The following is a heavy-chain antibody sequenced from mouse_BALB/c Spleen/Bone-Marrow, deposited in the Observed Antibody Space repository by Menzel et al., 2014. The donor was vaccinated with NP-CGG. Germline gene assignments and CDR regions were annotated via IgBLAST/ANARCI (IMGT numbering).Heavy chain of an antibody. CDR3: AKNGNWYFDV. CDR2: IWRGGST. Sequence: QAQLQQSGPGLVQPSQSLSITCTVSGFSLSSYGVHWVRQSPGKGLEWLGVIWRGGSTDYNAAFMSRLSITKVNSNSQVYFKMNSLQADDTAIYYCAKNGNWYFDVWGAGTTVTVSS. J-gene: IGHJ1*01. CDR1: GFSLSSYG. V-gene: IGHV2-5*01. D-gene: IGHD1-1*02.